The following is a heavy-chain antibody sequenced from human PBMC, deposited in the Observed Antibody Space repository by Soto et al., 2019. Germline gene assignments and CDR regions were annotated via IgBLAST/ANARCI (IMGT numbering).Heavy chain of an antibody. V-gene: IGHV1-69*13. Sequence: SVKVSCKASGGTFSSYAISWVRQAPGQGLEWMGGIIPIFGTANYAQKFQGRVTITADESTSTAYMELSSLRSEDTAVYYCARPSYVHCSGGSCLRYYYGMDVWGQGTTVTVSS. CDR1: GGTFSSYA. CDR2: IIPIFGTA. J-gene: IGHJ6*02. D-gene: IGHD2-15*01. CDR3: ARPSYVHCSGGSCLRYYYGMDV.